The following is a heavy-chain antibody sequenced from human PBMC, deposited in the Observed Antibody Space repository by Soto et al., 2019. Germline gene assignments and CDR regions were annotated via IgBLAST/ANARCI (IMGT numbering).Heavy chain of an antibody. Sequence: SETLSLTCTASGGSISNYFCNWIRQPAGKGLEWIGRIDNSGSTNYNPSLKSRITMSADTSRNQFSLKLNSVTAADTAVYYCARGGQDFWSGPFDYWGQGALVTVSS. D-gene: IGHD3-3*01. CDR2: IDNSGST. CDR3: ARGGQDFWSGPFDY. CDR1: GGSISNYF. J-gene: IGHJ4*02. V-gene: IGHV4-4*07.